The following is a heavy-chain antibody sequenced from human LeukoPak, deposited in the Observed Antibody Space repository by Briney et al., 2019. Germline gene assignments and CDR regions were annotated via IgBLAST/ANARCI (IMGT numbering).Heavy chain of an antibody. Sequence: GGSLRLSCVASGFPFRSYWMTWVRQAPGRGLEWVANIKQDGSKKSYVDSVRGRFTISRDNAKNSLYLQMNSLRAEDTAIYYCTRVGYIDEGIDYWGQGTLVTVSS. CDR3: TRVGYIDEGIDY. D-gene: IGHD5-24*01. J-gene: IGHJ4*02. V-gene: IGHV3-7*04. CDR1: GFPFRSYW. CDR2: IKQDGSKK.